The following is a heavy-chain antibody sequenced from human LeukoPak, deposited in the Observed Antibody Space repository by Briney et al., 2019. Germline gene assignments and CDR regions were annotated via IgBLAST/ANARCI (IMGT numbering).Heavy chain of an antibody. D-gene: IGHD3-9*01. V-gene: IGHV3-23*01. J-gene: IGHJ4*02. CDR2: ISGSGGTT. Sequence: GGSLRLSCAASGFTFSSYAMSWVRQTPGKGLEWVSGISGSGGTTYYADSVKGRFTISRDNSKNTLYLQINSLRAEDTAVYSCAKHWFYDILTGYSPHFAYWGQGTLVTVSS. CDR3: AKHWFYDILTGYSPHFAY. CDR1: GFTFSSYA.